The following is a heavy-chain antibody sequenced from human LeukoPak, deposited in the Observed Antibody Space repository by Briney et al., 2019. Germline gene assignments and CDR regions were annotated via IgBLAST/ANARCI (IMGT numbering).Heavy chain of an antibody. J-gene: IGHJ5*02. CDR3: ARHSGGTYYVNFDP. Sequence: SETLSLTCAVYGGSFSGYYWSWIRQPPGKGLEWVGEINHSGSTNYDPSLKSRVTISVDTSKNQFSLKLSSVTAADTAVYYCARHSGGTYYVNFDPWGQGTLVTVSS. CDR1: GGSFSGYY. V-gene: IGHV4-34*01. CDR2: INHSGST. D-gene: IGHD1-26*01.